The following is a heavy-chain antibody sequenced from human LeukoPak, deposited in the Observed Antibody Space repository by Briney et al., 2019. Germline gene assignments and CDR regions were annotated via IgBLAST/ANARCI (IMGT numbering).Heavy chain of an antibody. CDR3: ARHSGPGSYNWFDP. D-gene: IGHD3-10*01. CDR1: GFTFSSYA. CDR2: IYSGGST. Sequence: GGSLRLSCAASGFTFSSYAMSWVRQAPGKGLEWVSVIYSGGSTYYADSVKGRFTISRDTSKNTLYLQMNSLRAEDTAVYYCARHSGPGSYNWFDPWGQGTLVTVSS. V-gene: IGHV3-66*04. J-gene: IGHJ5*02.